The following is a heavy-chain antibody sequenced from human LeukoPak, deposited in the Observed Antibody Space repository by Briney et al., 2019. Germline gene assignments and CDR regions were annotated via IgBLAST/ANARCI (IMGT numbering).Heavy chain of an antibody. V-gene: IGHV3-48*03. D-gene: IGHD2-21*02. CDR1: GFTFSSYE. Sequence: GGSLRLSCVVSGFTFSSYEMNWVRQAPGKGPEWVSYISSSGSTIYYADSVKGRFTISRDNAKNSLYLQMNSLRAEDTAVYYCARDSIVTGEFDYWGQGTLVTVSS. CDR2: ISSSGSTI. CDR3: ARDSIVTGEFDY. J-gene: IGHJ4*02.